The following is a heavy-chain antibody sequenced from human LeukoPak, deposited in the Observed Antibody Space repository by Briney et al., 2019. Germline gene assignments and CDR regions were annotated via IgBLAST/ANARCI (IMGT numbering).Heavy chain of an antibody. CDR2: IKQDGSEK. Sequence: GSLRLSCAASGFTFSSYWMSWVRQAPGKGLEWVANIKQDGSEKYYVDSVKGRFTISRDNAKNSLYLQMNSLRAEDTAVYYCAKGRGGISAPCDYWGQGTLVTVSS. D-gene: IGHD6-13*01. V-gene: IGHV3-7*03. J-gene: IGHJ4*02. CDR3: AKGRGGISAPCDY. CDR1: GFTFSSYW.